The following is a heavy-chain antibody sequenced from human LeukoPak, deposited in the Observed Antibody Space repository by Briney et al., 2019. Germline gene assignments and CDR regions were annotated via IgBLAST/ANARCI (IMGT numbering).Heavy chain of an antibody. CDR2: VFDSGRT. CDR1: GGSMTTHH. Sequence: SETLSLTCTVSGGSMTTHHWNWIRQTQGKGLEWIGYVFDSGRTKVNPSLTSRVTLPTDTSKNQLSLRLSSVTAADTAVYYCTTIKRGDIFGYFDFWGQGILVTVSS. J-gene: IGHJ4*02. D-gene: IGHD5-18*01. CDR3: TTIKRGDIFGYFDF. V-gene: IGHV4-59*11.